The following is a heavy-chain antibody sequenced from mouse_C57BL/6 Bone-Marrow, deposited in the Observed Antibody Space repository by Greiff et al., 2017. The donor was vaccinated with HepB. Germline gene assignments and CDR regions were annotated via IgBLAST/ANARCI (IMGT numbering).Heavy chain of an antibody. CDR2: IDPENGDT. CDR3: TTANWDVDY. J-gene: IGHJ2*01. CDR1: GFNIKDDY. V-gene: IGHV14-4*01. D-gene: IGHD4-1*01. Sequence: EVKLQESGAELVRPGASVKLSCTASGFNIKDDYMHWVKQRPEQGLEWIGWIDPENGDTEYASKFQGKATITADTSSNTAYLQLSSLTSEDTAVYYCTTANWDVDYWGQGTTLTVSS.